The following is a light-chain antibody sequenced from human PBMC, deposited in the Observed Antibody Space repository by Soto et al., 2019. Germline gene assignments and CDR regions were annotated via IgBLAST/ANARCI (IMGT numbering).Light chain of an antibody. CDR3: SSFTSSNTYV. CDR1: SSDVGGYNY. Sequence: ALTQPASVSGSPGQSITISCTGTSSDVGGYNYVSWYQQHPGKAPKVMIYEDSTRPPGVSNRFSGSKSGNTASLTISGLQAEDEAEYHCSSFTSSNTYVFGTGTKVTVL. V-gene: IGLV2-14*01. CDR2: EDS. J-gene: IGLJ1*01.